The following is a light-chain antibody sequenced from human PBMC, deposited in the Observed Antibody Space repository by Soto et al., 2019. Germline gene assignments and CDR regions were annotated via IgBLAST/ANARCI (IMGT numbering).Light chain of an antibody. Sequence: DIQMTQSPSTLSASVGDRVTITCRASQSTSTWLAWYQQRPGNTTKLLISEASQVESGVPSRFSGSGSGTEFTLTISSLQPDDFATYYCQQYITYPYAFGQGTKVELK. CDR1: QSTSTW. V-gene: IGKV1-5*03. J-gene: IGKJ1*01. CDR3: QQYITYPYA. CDR2: EAS.